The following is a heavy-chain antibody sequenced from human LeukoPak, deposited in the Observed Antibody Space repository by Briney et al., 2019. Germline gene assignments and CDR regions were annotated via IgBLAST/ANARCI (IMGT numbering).Heavy chain of an antibody. Sequence: PGGPLPHSRAPSGFPFSSYAMRWLPPAPGKGREGCSGISGGGGSTYYADSVKGRFTISRDNSKNTLYLQMNSLRVEDTAVYFCAKLSRLRGAGYFDDWGQGTLIAVSS. CDR2: ISGGGGST. D-gene: IGHD3-16*01. CDR3: AKLSRLRGAGYFDD. V-gene: IGHV3-23*01. J-gene: IGHJ4*02. CDR1: GFPFSSYA.